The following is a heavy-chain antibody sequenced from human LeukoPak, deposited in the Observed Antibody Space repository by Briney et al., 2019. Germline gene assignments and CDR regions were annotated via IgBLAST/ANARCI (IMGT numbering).Heavy chain of an antibody. CDR1: GFTFSSYW. Sequence: GGSLRLSCAASGFTFSSYWMHWVCQAPGKGLVWVSRINTDGSSTSYADSVKGRFTISRDNAKNTLYLQMNSLRAEDTALYYCARDLGAYYDSSDNWFDPWGQGTLVTVSS. CDR2: INTDGSST. V-gene: IGHV3-74*01. J-gene: IGHJ5*02. CDR3: ARDLGAYYDSSDNWFDP. D-gene: IGHD3-22*01.